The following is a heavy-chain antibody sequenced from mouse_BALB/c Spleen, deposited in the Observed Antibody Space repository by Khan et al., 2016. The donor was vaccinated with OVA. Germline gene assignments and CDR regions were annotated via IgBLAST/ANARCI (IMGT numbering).Heavy chain of an antibody. CDR1: GFTFSSYI. CDR2: ISNDGGST. J-gene: IGHJ2*01. D-gene: IGHD4-1*01. Sequence: EVELVESGGGLVQPGGSLKLSCAASGFTFSSYIMSWVRQTPEKRLEWVAYISNDGGSTYYLDTVKGRFTISRDNAKNTLYLQMSSLKSEDTAMYYCARHGTNFSFDYWGQGTTLTVSS. V-gene: IGHV5-12-2*01. CDR3: ARHGTNFSFDY.